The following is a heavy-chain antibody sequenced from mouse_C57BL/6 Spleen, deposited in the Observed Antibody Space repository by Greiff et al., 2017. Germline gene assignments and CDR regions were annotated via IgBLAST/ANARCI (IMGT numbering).Heavy chain of an antibody. D-gene: IGHD3-1*01. CDR1: GFTFSDYY. Sequence: EVKLVESEGGLVQPGSSMKLSCTASGFTFSDYYMAWVRQVPEKGLEWVANINYDGSSTYYLDPLKSRFIISRDNAKNNLYLQMSSLKSEDTATYYCARDRVGLWYFDVLGTGTTVTVSS. CDR3: ARDRVGLWYFDV. V-gene: IGHV5-16*01. J-gene: IGHJ1*03. CDR2: INYDGSST.